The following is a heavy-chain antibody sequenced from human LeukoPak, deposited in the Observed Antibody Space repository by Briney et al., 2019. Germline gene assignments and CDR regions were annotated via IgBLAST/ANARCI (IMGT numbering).Heavy chain of an antibody. Sequence: GRSLRLSCAASGFTLGIYAMHWVRQAPGKGLEWVAVISYDGSNKYYADSVKGRFTISRDNSKNTLYMQMTSLRAEDTAMYYCARDAYYDFWSGSLRYYFDYWGQGTLVTVSS. J-gene: IGHJ4*02. CDR1: GFTLGIYA. CDR2: ISYDGSNK. V-gene: IGHV3-30-3*01. CDR3: ARDAYYDFWSGSLRYYFDY. D-gene: IGHD3-3*01.